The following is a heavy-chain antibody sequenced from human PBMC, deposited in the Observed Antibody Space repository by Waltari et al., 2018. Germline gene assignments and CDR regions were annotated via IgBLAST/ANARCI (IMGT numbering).Heavy chain of an antibody. CDR3: ARDRGRGLYLDS. J-gene: IGHJ4*02. V-gene: IGHV4-4*02. CDR2: IHGSGKT. Sequence: QLQLQQSGPGLVKPSESLSLTCSVPGDSVSNNYWWGWVRQAPGKGLEWIGKIHGSGKTNYNPSFESRVTVSMDTSNNQFSLKVTSPTAADTAVYYCARDRGRGLYLDSWGQGTLVTVSP. D-gene: IGHD1-26*01. CDR1: GDSVSNNYW.